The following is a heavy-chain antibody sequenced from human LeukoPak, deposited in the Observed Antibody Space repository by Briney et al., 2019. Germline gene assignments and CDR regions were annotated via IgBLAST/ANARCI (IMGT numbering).Heavy chain of an antibody. J-gene: IGHJ4*02. V-gene: IGHV3-30*03. CDR3: ASHRASGAGMNY. CDR2: ISYDGSSK. CDR1: GFTFSSYS. D-gene: IGHD2-15*01. Sequence: GGSLRLSCAASGFTFSSYSINWVRQAPGKGLEWVAVISYDGSSKYYADSVKGRFTISRDNAKNSLYLQMNSLRAEDTAVYYCASHRASGAGMNYWGQGTLVTVSS.